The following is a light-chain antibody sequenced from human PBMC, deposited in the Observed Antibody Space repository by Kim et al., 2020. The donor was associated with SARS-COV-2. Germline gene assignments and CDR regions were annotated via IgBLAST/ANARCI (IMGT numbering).Light chain of an antibody. J-gene: IGLJ3*02. CDR2: EVS. V-gene: IGLV2-8*01. CDR1: TSDFGGYTY. Sequence: GQSVTISCTRSTSDFGGYTYVSWYQQHPGKAPKLMIYEVSKRPSGVPDRFSGSKSGNTASLTVSGLQAEDEADYYCSSYAGSNIWVFGGGTQLTVL. CDR3: SSYAGSNIWV.